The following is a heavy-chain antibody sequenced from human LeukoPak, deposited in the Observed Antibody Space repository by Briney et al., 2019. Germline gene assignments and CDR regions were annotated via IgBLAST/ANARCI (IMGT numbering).Heavy chain of an antibody. CDR2: IYYSGST. J-gene: IGHJ4*02. Sequence: SETLSLTCTVSGGSIGRSSYYWGWIRQPPGKGLEWIGTIYYSGSTNYNPSLKSRVTISVKTSKNQFSLKLSSVTAADTAVYYCARVTGYMIEDYFDYWGQGTLVTVSS. CDR1: GGSIGRSSYY. V-gene: IGHV4-39*07. CDR3: ARVTGYMIEDYFDY. D-gene: IGHD3-22*01.